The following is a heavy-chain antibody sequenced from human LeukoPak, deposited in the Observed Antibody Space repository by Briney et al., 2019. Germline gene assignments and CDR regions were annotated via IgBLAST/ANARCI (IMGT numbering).Heavy chain of an antibody. CDR2: IYSGGST. J-gene: IGHJ6*02. V-gene: IGHV3-66*01. CDR3: ARDFAYYGSGSTYYYYGMDV. D-gene: IGHD3-10*01. Sequence: GGSLRLSCAASGFTVSSNYMSWVRQAPGKGLEWVSVIYSGGSTYYADSVKGRFTISRDNSKNTLYLQMNSLRAEDTAVYYCARDFAYYGSGSTYYYYGMDVWGQGTTVTVSS. CDR1: GFTVSSNY.